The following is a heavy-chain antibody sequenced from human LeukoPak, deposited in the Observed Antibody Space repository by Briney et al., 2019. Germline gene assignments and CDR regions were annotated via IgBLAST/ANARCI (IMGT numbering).Heavy chain of an antibody. CDR1: GGSISSYY. CDR3: ATITMVRGVIHAFDI. V-gene: IGHV4-59*12. J-gene: IGHJ3*02. D-gene: IGHD3-10*01. Sequence: SETLSLTCTVSGGSISSYYWSWIRQPPGKGLEWIGYIYYSGSTYYNPSLKSRVTISVDTSKNQFSLKLSSVTAADTAVYYCATITMVRGVIHAFDIWGQGTMVTVSS. CDR2: IYYSGST.